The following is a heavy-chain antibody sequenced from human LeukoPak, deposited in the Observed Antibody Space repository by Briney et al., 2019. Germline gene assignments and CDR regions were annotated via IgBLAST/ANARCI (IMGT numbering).Heavy chain of an antibody. CDR2: IRSKAYGGTT. CDR1: GFNFGDYA. V-gene: IGHV3-49*04. J-gene: IGHJ4*02. D-gene: IGHD2-21*01. CDR3: IRDDSCGGHCYYFFDY. Sequence: GGSLRLSCTASGFNFGDYALSWVRQAPGKGLEWVGFIRSKAYGGTTEYAASVKDRVSISRDDSKSIAYLQMNSLKPEDTAVYYCIRDDSCGGHCYYFFDYWGQGNLVTVSS.